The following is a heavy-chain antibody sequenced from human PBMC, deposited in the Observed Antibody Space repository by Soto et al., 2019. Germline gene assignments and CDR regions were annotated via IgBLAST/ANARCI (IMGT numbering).Heavy chain of an antibody. V-gene: IGHV4-4*02. D-gene: IGHD2-15*01. CDR2: VHHGGRT. J-gene: IGHJ4*02. CDR1: SGSITSSNW. Sequence: QVQLQESSPGLVKPSGTLSLTCAVSSGSITSSNWWSWVRQPPGKGLEWIGEVHHGGRTNYNPSHKSRVTISVDKSKNQFSLTLNSVTAADTAVYFCARHLRLPATRGFDFWGQGTLVAVSS. CDR3: ARHLRLPATRGFDF.